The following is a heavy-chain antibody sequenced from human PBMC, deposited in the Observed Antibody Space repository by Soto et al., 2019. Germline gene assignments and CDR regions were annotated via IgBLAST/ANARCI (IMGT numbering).Heavy chain of an antibody. D-gene: IGHD3-22*01. CDR3: AKDPTSYDSSAQFDS. CDR1: GFTFSAYG. J-gene: IGHJ4*02. CDR2: ISGGGGST. V-gene: IGHV3-23*01. Sequence: GGSLRLSCAASGFTFSAYGIHWVRQAPGKGLEWVSGISGGGGSTYYADSVKGRFTISRDNSKNTLYLQMNSLRAEDTAVYYCAKDPTSYDSSAQFDSWGQGTLVTVSS.